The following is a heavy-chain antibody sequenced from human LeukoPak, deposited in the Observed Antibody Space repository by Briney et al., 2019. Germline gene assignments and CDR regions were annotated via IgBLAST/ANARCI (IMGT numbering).Heavy chain of an antibody. CDR3: AKDPHPYGSGLFYYFDY. CDR2: IPYDGSNK. J-gene: IGHJ4*02. CDR1: GFTFSSYG. Sequence: GGSLRLSCAASGFTFSSYGMHWVRQAPGKGLEWVAFIPYDGSNKYYADSVKGRLTISRDNSKNTLYLQMNRLRAEDTAVYYCAKDPHPYGSGLFYYFDYWGQGTLVTVS. V-gene: IGHV3-30*02. D-gene: IGHD3-10*01.